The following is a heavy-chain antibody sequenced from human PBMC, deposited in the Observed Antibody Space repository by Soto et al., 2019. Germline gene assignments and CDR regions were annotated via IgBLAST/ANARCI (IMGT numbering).Heavy chain of an antibody. CDR2: IGRRSDI. CDR1: GFSFITYS. CDR3: AREETAWPLAYGLDV. D-gene: IGHD2-21*02. Sequence: GGSLRLSCEASGFSFITYSMHWVRQAPGKGLEWVSSIGRRSDIYYADSVKGRFTISRDNAKNSVSLQMNSLRDEDTAVYYCAREETAWPLAYGLDVWGQGTTVTVSS. J-gene: IGHJ6*02. V-gene: IGHV3-21*01.